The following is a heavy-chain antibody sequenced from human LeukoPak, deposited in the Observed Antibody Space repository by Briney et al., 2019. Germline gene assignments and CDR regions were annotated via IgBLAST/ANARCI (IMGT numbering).Heavy chain of an antibody. CDR2: ITTSGST. CDR3: SKAPVWNYYYGLDV. D-gene: IGHD2-21*01. Sequence: GGSLRLSCAASGLTASHNVNNAMSWVRHAPGKGLEWVSGITTSGSTYYADSVKGRFTISRENSNNTLYLHMDSLRAEDTAVYYCSKAPVWNYYYGLDVWGQGTTVTVSS. V-gene: IGHV3-23*01. J-gene: IGHJ6*02. CDR1: GLTASHNVNNA.